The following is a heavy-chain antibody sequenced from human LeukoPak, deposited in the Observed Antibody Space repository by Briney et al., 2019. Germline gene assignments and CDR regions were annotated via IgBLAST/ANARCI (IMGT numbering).Heavy chain of an antibody. CDR2: ISAGGSST. D-gene: IGHD1-1*01. CDR3: AKDPRGSLERRGHFDF. Sequence: GGSLRLSCAASGFAFDIYAMTWVCQAPGKGLEWVSGISAGGSSTYYADSVKGRFTISRDNSKNTVYLQVNSLRGEDTAVYYCAKDPRGSLERRGHFDFWGQGTLVTVSS. J-gene: IGHJ4*02. V-gene: IGHV3-23*01. CDR1: GFAFDIYA.